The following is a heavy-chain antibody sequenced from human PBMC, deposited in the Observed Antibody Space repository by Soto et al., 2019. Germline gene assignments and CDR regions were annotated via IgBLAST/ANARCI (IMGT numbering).Heavy chain of an antibody. Sequence: GGSLRLSCAASGFTFTRYSMNWVRQAPGKGLEWVSSISSTTNYIYYADSMKGRFTVSRDNAKSSVYLEMNSLSAEDTAVYYCARESEDLTSNFDYWGQGTLVTVSS. CDR2: ISSTTNYI. CDR3: ARESEDLTSNFDY. V-gene: IGHV3-21*01. J-gene: IGHJ4*02. CDR1: GFTFTRYS.